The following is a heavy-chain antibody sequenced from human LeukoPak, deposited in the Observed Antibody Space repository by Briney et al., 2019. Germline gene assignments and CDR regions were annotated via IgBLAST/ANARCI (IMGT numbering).Heavy chain of an antibody. Sequence: ASVTVSCKASGYTFTGYYMHWVRQAPGQGLEWMGWINPNSGGTNYAQKFQGRVTMTRDTSISTAYMELSRLRSDDTAVYYCARDPPLDCSGGSCYSSYFDYWGQGTLVTVSS. V-gene: IGHV1-2*02. J-gene: IGHJ4*02. CDR3: ARDPPLDCSGGSCYSSYFDY. CDR2: INPNSGGT. CDR1: GYTFTGYY. D-gene: IGHD2-15*01.